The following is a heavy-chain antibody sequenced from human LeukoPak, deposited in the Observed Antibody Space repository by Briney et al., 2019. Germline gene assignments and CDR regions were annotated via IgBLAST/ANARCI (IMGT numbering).Heavy chain of an antibody. J-gene: IGHJ4*02. CDR2: TNHSGST. CDR3: ARSSRFYFDY. CDR1: GGSFSGYY. V-gene: IGHV4-34*01. Sequence: SETLSLTCAVYGGSFSGYYWSWIRQPPGKGLEWIGETNHSGSTNYNPSLKSRVTISVDTSKNQFSLKLSSVTAADTAVYYCARSSRFYFDYWGQGTLVTVSS. D-gene: IGHD3-3*01.